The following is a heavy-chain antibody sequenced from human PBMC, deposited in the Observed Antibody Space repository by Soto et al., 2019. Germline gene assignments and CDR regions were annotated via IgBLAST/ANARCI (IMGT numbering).Heavy chain of an antibody. CDR2: IWFDGVKE. Sequence: GGPLRLSCAVSGFSFSTYAMHWVRQAPGKGLEWLAIIWFDGVKEYYAESVRGRFTISIDNSKNTVFLQMDTVGAEDSALYYCTRATFDVWGQGTTVTVSS. J-gene: IGHJ6*02. CDR3: TRATFDV. CDR1: GFSFSTYA. V-gene: IGHV3-33*01.